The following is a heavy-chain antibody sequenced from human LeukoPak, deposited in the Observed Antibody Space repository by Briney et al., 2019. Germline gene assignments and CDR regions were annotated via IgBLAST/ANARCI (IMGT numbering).Heavy chain of an antibody. CDR3: ASAPTQRYYYYGMDV. CDR2: INHSGST. V-gene: IGHV4-34*01. J-gene: IGHJ6*02. Sequence: SETLSLTCAVYGGSFSGYYWSWIRQPPGKGLEWIGEINHSGSTNYNPSLKSRVTISVDTSKNQFSLKLSSVTAADTAVYYCASAPTQRYYYYGMDVWGQGTTVTVSS. CDR1: GGSFSGYY.